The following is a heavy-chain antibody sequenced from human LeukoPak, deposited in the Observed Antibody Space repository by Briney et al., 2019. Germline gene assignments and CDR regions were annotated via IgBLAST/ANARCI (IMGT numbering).Heavy chain of an antibody. CDR3: AKDRGWELKLFDY. CDR2: IRYDGNNK. D-gene: IGHD1-26*01. Sequence: GGSLRLSCAASGFTFSNYAMRWVRQAPGKGLEWVAFIRYDGNNKYYADSVKGRFTISRDNSKNTLYVQMNSLRAEDTAVYYCAKDRGWELKLFDYWGQGTLVTVSS. J-gene: IGHJ4*02. V-gene: IGHV3-30*02. CDR1: GFTFSNYA.